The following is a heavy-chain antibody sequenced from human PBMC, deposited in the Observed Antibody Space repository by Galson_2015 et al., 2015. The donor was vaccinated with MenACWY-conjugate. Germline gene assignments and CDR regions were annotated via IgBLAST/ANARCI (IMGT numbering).Heavy chain of an antibody. CDR2: IYYSGRT. V-gene: IGHV4-39*01. CDR1: GGSISSSSYY. Sequence: ETLSLTCTVSGGSISSSSYYWGWIRQPPGKGLEWIGSIYYSGRTYYNPSLKSRVTISVDTSKNQFSLKLSSVTAADTAVYYCSWGRNPTVNSMFLDYWGRGTQVIVSS. J-gene: IGHJ4*02. D-gene: IGHD3-10*02. CDR3: SWGRNPTVNSMFLDY.